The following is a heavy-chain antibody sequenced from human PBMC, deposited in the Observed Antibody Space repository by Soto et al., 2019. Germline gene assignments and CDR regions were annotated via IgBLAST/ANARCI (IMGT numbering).Heavy chain of an antibody. CDR2: IYYSGST. CDR3: AGYSNSWSKYVKH. CDR1: GGSISSYY. J-gene: IGHJ1*01. Sequence: SETLSLTCTVSGGSISSYYWSWIRQPPGKGLEWIVYIYYSGSTNYNPSLKSRVTISVDKSKNQFSLKLSSVTAADTAVYYCAGYSNSWSKYVKHWGRGSLVTVSS. V-gene: IGHV4-59*12. D-gene: IGHD6-13*01.